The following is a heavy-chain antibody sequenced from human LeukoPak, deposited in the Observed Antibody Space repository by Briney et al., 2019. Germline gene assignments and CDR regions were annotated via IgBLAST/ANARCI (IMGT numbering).Heavy chain of an antibody. CDR1: GGSISSYY. CDR3: ARPYSSGWYNWYFDL. V-gene: IGHV4-59*08. Sequence: SETLSLTCTVSGGSISSYYWSWIRQAPGKGLEWIGNIYYSGSTNYNPSLKSRVTISVDTSKNQFSLKLSSVTAADTAVYYCARPYSSGWYNWYFDLWGRGTLVTVSS. D-gene: IGHD6-19*01. J-gene: IGHJ2*01. CDR2: IYYSGST.